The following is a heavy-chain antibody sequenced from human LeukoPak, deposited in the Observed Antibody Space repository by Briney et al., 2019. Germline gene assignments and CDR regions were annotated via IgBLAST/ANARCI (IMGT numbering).Heavy chain of an antibody. V-gene: IGHV1-18*01. Sequence: RASVKVSCKASGCTFTSYGISWVRQAPGQGLEWMGWISAYNGNTNYAQKLQGRVTMTTDTSTSTAYMELRSLRSDDTAVYYCARGGASGYCSGGSCYDGDYWGQGTLVTVSS. J-gene: IGHJ4*02. CDR1: GCTFTSYG. D-gene: IGHD2-15*01. CDR2: ISAYNGNT. CDR3: ARGGASGYCSGGSCYDGDY.